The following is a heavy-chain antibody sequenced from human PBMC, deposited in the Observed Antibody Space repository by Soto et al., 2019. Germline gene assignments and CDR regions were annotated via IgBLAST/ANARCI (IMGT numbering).Heavy chain of an antibody. J-gene: IGHJ6*02. CDR1: GYTFTSYD. D-gene: IGHD5-18*01. Sequence: QVQLVQSGAEVKKPGASVKVSCKASGYTFTSYDINWVRQATGQGLEWMGWMNPNSGNTGYAQKFQGRVTMTRNTSISTAYMELSSLRSEDTAVYYCAEGIQSHYYYGMDVWGQGTTVTVSS. CDR3: AEGIQSHYYYGMDV. CDR2: MNPNSGNT. V-gene: IGHV1-8*01.